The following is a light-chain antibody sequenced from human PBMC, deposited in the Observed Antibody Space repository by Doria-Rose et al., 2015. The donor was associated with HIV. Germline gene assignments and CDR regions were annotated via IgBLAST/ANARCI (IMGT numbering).Light chain of an antibody. Sequence: EIVLTQSPGTLSLSPGERATLSCRASRSFSSTYLAWYQQKPGQAPSLLIYDGSTRATGIPDRFSASGSGTDFTLTTNRLEPEDFALYYCHQYGTSWTFGQGTKVEI. CDR1: RSFSSTY. V-gene: IGKV3-20*01. CDR3: HQYGTSWT. CDR2: DGS. J-gene: IGKJ1*01.